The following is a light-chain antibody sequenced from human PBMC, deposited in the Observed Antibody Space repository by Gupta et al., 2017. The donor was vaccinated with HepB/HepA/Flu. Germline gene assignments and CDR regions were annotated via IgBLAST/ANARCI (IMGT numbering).Light chain of an antibody. CDR3: CSYAGRASVV. J-gene: IGLJ2*01. V-gene: IGLV2-23*02. CDR1: SNDVGSFDL. Sequence: QSALTQAASVSGSPGQSITISCTGTSNDVGSFDLVSWYQHHPVKAPKLIIYEVSKRPSSVSDRFSGSKSGNTASLAISGLQSEDEADYYCCSYAGRASVVFGGGTKLTVL. CDR2: EVS.